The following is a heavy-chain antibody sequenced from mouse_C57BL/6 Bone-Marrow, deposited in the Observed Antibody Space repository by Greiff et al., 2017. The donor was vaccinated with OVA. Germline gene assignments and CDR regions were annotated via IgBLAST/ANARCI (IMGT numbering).Heavy chain of an antibody. Sequence: VQLKQSVAELVRPGASVKLSCTASGFNIKNHNMHWVKQRPEQGLEWIGRIDPANGNTKYAPKFQGKATITADTSSNTAYLQLSSLTSEDTAIYYCARNSPYAMDYWGQGTSVTVSS. J-gene: IGHJ4*01. CDR1: GFNIKNHN. V-gene: IGHV14-3*01. CDR3: ARNSPYAMDY. D-gene: IGHD2-1*01. CDR2: IDPANGNT.